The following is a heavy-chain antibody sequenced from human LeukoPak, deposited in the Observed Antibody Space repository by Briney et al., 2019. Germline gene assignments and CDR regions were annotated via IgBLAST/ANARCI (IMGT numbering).Heavy chain of an antibody. CDR2: IYYSGST. Sequence: PSETLSLTCTVSGGSISTYYWSRIRQPPGKGLEWIGYIYYSGSTNYNPSLQSRVIMSVDTSKSQFSLNLTSVTAADTAAYYCARGSYYYMDLWGTGTTVTVSS. CDR1: GGSISTYY. V-gene: IGHV4-59*01. CDR3: ARGSYYYMDL. J-gene: IGHJ6*03.